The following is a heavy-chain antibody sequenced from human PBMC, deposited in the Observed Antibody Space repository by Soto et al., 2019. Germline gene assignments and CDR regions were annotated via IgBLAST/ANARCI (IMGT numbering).Heavy chain of an antibody. CDR2: ISGGGSTT. CDR1: GFTFSAYS. D-gene: IGHD3-9*01. V-gene: IGHV3-23*01. J-gene: IGHJ4*02. CDR3: ATQWPVTGYYRFDY. Sequence: EVQLLESGGDSVHPGGSLRLSCAASGFTFSAYSMTWVRQAPGKGLEWVSAISGGGSTTFYADSVKGRFTISRDKSKNTLYLQMNSLRVEDTALYYCATQWPVTGYYRFDYWGQGTLVTVSS.